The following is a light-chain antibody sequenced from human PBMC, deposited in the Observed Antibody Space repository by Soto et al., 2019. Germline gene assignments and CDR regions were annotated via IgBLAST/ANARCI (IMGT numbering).Light chain of an antibody. J-gene: IGKJ1*01. CDR1: QSVSSN. CDR2: GAS. Sequence: EIVMTQSPVTLSVSPGERATLSCRASQSVSSNLAWYQQKPGQAPRLLIYGASTRATGIPARFSGSGSGTEFTLTISSLQSEDFAVYYCQQYNNWPQTFGQGTKVDI. V-gene: IGKV3-15*01. CDR3: QQYNNWPQT.